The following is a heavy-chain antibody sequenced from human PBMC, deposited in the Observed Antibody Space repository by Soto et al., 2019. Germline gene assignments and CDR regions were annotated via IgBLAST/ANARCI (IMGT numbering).Heavy chain of an antibody. CDR3: ARQPDGDYRDYFDY. CDR2: IYYSGST. J-gene: IGHJ4*02. V-gene: IGHV4-39*01. D-gene: IGHD4-17*01. Sequence: SETLSLTCTVSGGSISSSSYYWGWIRQPPGKGLEWIGSIYYSGSTYYNPSLKSRVTISVDTSKNQFSLKLSSVTAADTAVYYCARQPDGDYRDYFDYWGQGTLVTVSS. CDR1: GGSISSSSYY.